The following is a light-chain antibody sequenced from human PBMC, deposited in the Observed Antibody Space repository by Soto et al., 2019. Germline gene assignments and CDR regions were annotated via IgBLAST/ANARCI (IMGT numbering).Light chain of an antibody. CDR1: SSDVGAYNY. J-gene: IGLJ1*01. CDR2: DVS. CDR3: SSYTSSSTSYV. V-gene: IGLV2-14*03. Sequence: QSALTQPASVSGSPGQSITISCTGASSDVGAYNYVSWYQQHPGKAPKLMIYDVSNRPSGVSNRFSGSKSGNTASLTISGLQPEDEADYYCSSYTSSSTSYVFGTGTQLTVL.